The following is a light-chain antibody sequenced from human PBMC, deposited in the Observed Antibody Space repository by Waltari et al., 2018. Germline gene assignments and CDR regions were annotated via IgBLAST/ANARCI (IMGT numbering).Light chain of an antibody. V-gene: IGLV2-18*01. CDR2: DVS. Sequence: QSALTQPPSVSGSPGQSVTISCTGISTDVGGYDRVSWYQQSPGTAPKLMISDVSNRPSGVPDRFSGSKSGNTASLTISGLQAEYEADYYCNLYAGSSTLGVFGGGTKLTVL. CDR1: STDVGGYDR. J-gene: IGLJ3*02. CDR3: NLYAGSSTLGV.